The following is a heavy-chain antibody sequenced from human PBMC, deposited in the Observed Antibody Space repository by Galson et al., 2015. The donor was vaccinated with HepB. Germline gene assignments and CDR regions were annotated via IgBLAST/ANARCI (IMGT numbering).Heavy chain of an antibody. D-gene: IGHD2-2*02. CDR1: GFTFSSYA. V-gene: IGHV3-23*01. Sequence: SLRLSCAASGFTFSSYAMNWVRQAPGKGLEWVPVISGNGDSTYYADSVKGRFTISRDNSKNTVFLQMNGLRAEDTAIYYCAKEPSVPAAIYYNWFDPWGQGTLVTVSS. CDR3: AKEPSVPAAIYYNWFDP. CDR2: ISGNGDST. J-gene: IGHJ5*02.